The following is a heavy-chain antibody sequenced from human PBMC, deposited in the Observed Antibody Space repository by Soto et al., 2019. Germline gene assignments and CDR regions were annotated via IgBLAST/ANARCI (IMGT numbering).Heavy chain of an antibody. CDR2: VSHSGRT. CDR1: GGSISPYS. V-gene: IGHV4-59*01. Sequence: SETLSLTCTISGGSISPYSWTWIRQSPGKGLEWIGYVSHSGRTFYTPSLKSRLTMSLDTSRSQFSLRLKSVSAVDTAVYYCARLLGGYDDYGGWFAPWGQGTLVTVSS. D-gene: IGHD4-17*01. J-gene: IGHJ5*02. CDR3: ARLLGGYDDYGGWFAP.